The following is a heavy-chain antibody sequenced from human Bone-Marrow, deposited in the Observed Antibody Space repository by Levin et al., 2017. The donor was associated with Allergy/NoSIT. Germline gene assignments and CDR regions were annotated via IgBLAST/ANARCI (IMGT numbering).Heavy chain of an antibody. CDR1: GGSISSSSSY. Sequence: SETLSLTCTVSGGSISSSSSYWGWIRQPPGSGLEWIGHIYYTGDTYYNPSLKSRVTISVDMSKTQFSLSLSSVTAADTAVYYCARRSSYYYGDAFDIWGLGTMVSVSS. J-gene: IGHJ3*02. CDR2: IYYTGDT. D-gene: IGHD3-22*01. V-gene: IGHV4-39*01. CDR3: ARRSSYYYGDAFDI.